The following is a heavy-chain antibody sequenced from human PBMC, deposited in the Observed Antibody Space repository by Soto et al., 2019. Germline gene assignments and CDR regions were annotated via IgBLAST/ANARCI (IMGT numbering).Heavy chain of an antibody. CDR2: IYYSGST. V-gene: IGHV4-39*01. J-gene: IGHJ6*02. CDR3: ARHSGSITSFGVVIPDSYYYYGMDV. D-gene: IGHD3-3*01. CDR1: GGSISSSSYY. Sequence: SETLCLTCTVSGGSISSSSYYWGWIRQPPGKGLEWIGSIYYSGSTYYNPSLKSRVTISVDTSKNQFSLKLSSVTAADTAVYYCARHSGSITSFGVVIPDSYYYYGMDVWCQGPSVT.